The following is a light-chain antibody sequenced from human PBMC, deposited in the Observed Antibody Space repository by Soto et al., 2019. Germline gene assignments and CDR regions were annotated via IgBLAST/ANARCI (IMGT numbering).Light chain of an antibody. J-gene: IGKJ2*01. CDR2: AAA. CDR1: QGISSW. CDR3: QQTDTYPYT. Sequence: DIQMTQSPSSVSASVGDRVTITCRASQGISSWLAWYQQVPGKAPKLLIYAAATLQSGVSSRFSGSYSGTDFTLTISSLQPEDFATYYCQQTDTYPYTFGQGTQGEIK. V-gene: IGKV1D-12*01.